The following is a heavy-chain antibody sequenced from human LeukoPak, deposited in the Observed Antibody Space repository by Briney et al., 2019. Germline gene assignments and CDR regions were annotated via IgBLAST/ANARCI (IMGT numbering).Heavy chain of an antibody. CDR2: ISGSGGST. CDR3: AKAPNTAGDY. Sequence: GGSLRLSCEVSGVIVSSNYLSWVRQAPGKGLEWVSAISGSGGSTYYADSVKGRFTISRDNSKNTLYLQMNSLRAEDTAVYYCAKAPNTAGDYWGQGTLVTVSS. D-gene: IGHD5-18*01. V-gene: IGHV3-23*01. CDR1: GVIVSSNY. J-gene: IGHJ4*02.